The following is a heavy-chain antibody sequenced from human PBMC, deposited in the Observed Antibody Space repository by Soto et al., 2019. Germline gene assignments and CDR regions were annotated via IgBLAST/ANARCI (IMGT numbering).Heavy chain of an antibody. CDR1: GDTFNFYT. D-gene: IGHD3-10*01. V-gene: IGHV1-69*02. CDR2: IIPMLGMS. J-gene: IGHJ5*02. Sequence: QVQLVQSGAEVKKPGSSVKVSCTASGDTFNFYTISWVRQAPGHGLEWMGRIIPMLGMSNYAQNFQGRVTMIADKSTSTVYMELSSLRSEDTALYDGATTYCSWRAHLDTWGQGTLVTVSS. CDR3: ATTYCSWRAHLDT.